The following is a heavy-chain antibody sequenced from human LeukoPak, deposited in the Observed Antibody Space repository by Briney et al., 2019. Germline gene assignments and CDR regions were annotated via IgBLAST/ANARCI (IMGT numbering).Heavy chain of an antibody. CDR3: ARAVDHGWFDP. D-gene: IGHD4-23*01. CDR1: GFTFSSYS. Sequence: GWSLRLSCAASGFTFSSYSMNWVRQAPGKGLEWVSYISSSSSTIYYADSVKGRFTISRDNAKNSLYLQMNSLRAEDTAVYYCARAVDHGWFDPWGQGTLVTVSS. V-gene: IGHV3-48*04. CDR2: ISSSSSTI. J-gene: IGHJ5*02.